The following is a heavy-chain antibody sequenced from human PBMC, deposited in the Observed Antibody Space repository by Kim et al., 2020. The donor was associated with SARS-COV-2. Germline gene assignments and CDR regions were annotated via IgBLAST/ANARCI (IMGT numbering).Heavy chain of an antibody. D-gene: IGHD3-16*01. CDR3: ARIYVYYFAMDG. V-gene: IGHV4-39*01. CDR1: GGSISSSRYY. J-gene: IGHJ6*02. CDR2: MYYSGST. Sequence: SETLSLTCTVSGGSISSSRYYWGWIRQPPGKGLEWIGSMYYSGSTYYSSSLKSRVTISEDTSKNQFSLKLSSVTAADTAVYYCARIYVYYFAMDGWVQG.